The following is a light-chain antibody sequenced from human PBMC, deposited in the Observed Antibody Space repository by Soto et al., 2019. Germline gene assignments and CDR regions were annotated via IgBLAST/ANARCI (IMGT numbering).Light chain of an antibody. V-gene: IGKV1-5*03. Sequence: DIPMTQSPSTLSASVGDTVIITCRASQSISSRLAWYQQSPGKAPKLLIYQASSLESGVPSRFSGSGSGTEFTLTISSLQPDDFATYSCQKYSGAPAFGQGTKVEIK. CDR2: QAS. CDR1: QSISSR. J-gene: IGKJ1*01. CDR3: QKYSGAPA.